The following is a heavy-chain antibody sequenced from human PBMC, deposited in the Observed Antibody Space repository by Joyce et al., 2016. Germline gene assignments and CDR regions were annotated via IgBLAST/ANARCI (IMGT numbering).Heavy chain of an antibody. CDR2: IYHNEST. CDR3: ASGFNFKGRSFFDY. J-gene: IGHJ4*02. D-gene: IGHD3-10*01. Sequence: QLQLQESGSGLVKPSQTLSLTCAVSGASVSSGGYSWSWIRQPPGKGLEWIWYIYHNESTCYNPSRKSRVTRSVDRSKNQFSLKLASVTAADTAVYYCASGFNFKGRSFFDYWGQGALVTVSS. CDR1: GASVSSGGYS. V-gene: IGHV4-30-2*01.